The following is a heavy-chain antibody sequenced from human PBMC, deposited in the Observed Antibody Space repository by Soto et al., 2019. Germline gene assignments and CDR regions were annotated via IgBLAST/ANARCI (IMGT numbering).Heavy chain of an antibody. J-gene: IGHJ4*02. CDR2: IYYTGST. Sequence: QVQLQESGPGLVKPSETLSLTCSVSGGSIGSYYWSWIRQAPGKGLEWIGYIYYTGSTKYNPSLKSRVTISVDISKNQFSLNLTSVTAADTAVYYCARDANAVAPFDFWGQGTLVTVSS. D-gene: IGHD6-19*01. CDR1: GGSIGSYY. V-gene: IGHV4-59*01. CDR3: ARDANAVAPFDF.